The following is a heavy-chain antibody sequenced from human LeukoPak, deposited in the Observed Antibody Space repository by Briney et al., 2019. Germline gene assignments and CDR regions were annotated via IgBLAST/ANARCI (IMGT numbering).Heavy chain of an antibody. CDR1: GFSFRDYP. Sequence: GGSLRLSCEAAGFSFRDYPMGWVRRASGKRLEWVSGISAGADVIFYADSVKGRFTISRDNSKNTLCLQMNSLRAEDTAVYYCARDGGSYYYGSGSYRYYFDYWGQGTLVTVSS. D-gene: IGHD3-10*01. CDR3: ARDGGSYYYGSGSYRYYFDY. J-gene: IGHJ4*02. V-gene: IGHV3-23*01. CDR2: ISAGADVI.